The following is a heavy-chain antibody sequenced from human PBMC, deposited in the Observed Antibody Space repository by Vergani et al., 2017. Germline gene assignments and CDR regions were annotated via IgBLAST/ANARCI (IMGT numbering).Heavy chain of an antibody. D-gene: IGHD1-14*01. Sequence: QVQLVESGGGVVQPGRSLRLSCAASGFTFNQYGMHWVRQAPGKGLEWVAVTWYNGNNKHYADSVKGRFTISRDNSKSTMYLQMNSLRDEDTGVYYCARDLRLLYNRFDPWGQGTTVTVSS. J-gene: IGHJ6*02. CDR3: ARDLRLLYNRFDP. CDR2: TWYNGNNK. V-gene: IGHV3-33*01. CDR1: GFTFNQYG.